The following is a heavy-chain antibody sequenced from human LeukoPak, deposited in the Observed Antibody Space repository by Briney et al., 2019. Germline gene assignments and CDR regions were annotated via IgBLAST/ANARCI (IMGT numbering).Heavy chain of an antibody. J-gene: IGHJ4*02. CDR1: GFTFSSYE. Sequence: PGGSLRLSCAASGFTFSSYEMNWVRQAPGKGLEWVSSINRGGSPIFYADSVRGRFTTSRDNAKKSLFLQMTSLRAEDTAVYYCTRVSWRGEIFWGQGTLVSVSS. CDR2: INRGGSPI. D-gene: IGHD3-3*01. V-gene: IGHV3-48*03. CDR3: TRVSWRGEIF.